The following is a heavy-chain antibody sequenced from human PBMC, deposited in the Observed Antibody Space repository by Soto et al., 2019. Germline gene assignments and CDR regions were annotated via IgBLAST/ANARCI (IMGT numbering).Heavy chain of an antibody. V-gene: IGHV4-31*02. J-gene: IGHJ4*02. CDR1: GGSITSVNHY. Sequence: HVQLEQSGPGLVKPSQTLSLTCNISGGSITSVNHYWSWIRQSPGEGLEWIGYIFDSGTTHYNPSLKGRLTIAGDTSQTQFSLTIHSVTVADTAVYYCAREVAGTGAFDYWGQGTLVTVSS. CDR3: AREVAGTGAFDY. D-gene: IGHD2-8*02. CDR2: IFDSGTT.